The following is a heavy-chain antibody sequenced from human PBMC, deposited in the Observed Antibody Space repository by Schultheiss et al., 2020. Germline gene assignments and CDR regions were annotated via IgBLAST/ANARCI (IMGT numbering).Heavy chain of an antibody. CDR3: ARHSLGTYSSSWYFGY. Sequence: SQTLSLTCTVSGGSISSSSYYWGWIRQPPGKGLEWIGSIYYSGSTYYNPSLKSRVTISVDTSKNQFSLKLSSVTAADTAVYYCARHSLGTYSSSWYFGYWGQGTLVTGYS. CDR2: IYYSGST. CDR1: GGSISSSSYY. J-gene: IGHJ4*02. D-gene: IGHD6-13*01. V-gene: IGHV4-39*01.